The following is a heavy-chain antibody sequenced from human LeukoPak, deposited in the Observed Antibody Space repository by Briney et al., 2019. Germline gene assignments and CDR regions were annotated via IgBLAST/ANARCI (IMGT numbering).Heavy chain of an antibody. Sequence: GDSLTLSRSPSGFTFSSYAMHWVRAAPGERLEGGVVISYDRSNKYYADSVKGRFTISTYNTKNTLYLQMNSLRAEDTAVYYCARVPGKSSYYGMDVWGQGTTVTVSS. CDR1: GFTFSSYA. V-gene: IGHV3-30-3*01. CDR3: ARVPGKSSYYGMDV. J-gene: IGHJ6*02. CDR2: ISYDRSNK.